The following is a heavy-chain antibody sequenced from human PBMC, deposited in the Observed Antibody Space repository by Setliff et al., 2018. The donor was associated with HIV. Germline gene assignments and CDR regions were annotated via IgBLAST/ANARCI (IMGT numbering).Heavy chain of an antibody. D-gene: IGHD4-17*01. CDR2: IYTSGST. Sequence: SETLSLTCTVSGGPISNGYYYWSWIRQPAGKGLEWIGHIYTSGSTKYNPSLKSRVTISVDTSKNSLYLQMNSLRAEDTALYYCAREGEIATVALLGYYYYYYMDVWGKGTTVTVSS. CDR3: AREGEIATVALLGYYYYYYMDV. J-gene: IGHJ6*03. V-gene: IGHV4-61*09. CDR1: GGPISNGYYY.